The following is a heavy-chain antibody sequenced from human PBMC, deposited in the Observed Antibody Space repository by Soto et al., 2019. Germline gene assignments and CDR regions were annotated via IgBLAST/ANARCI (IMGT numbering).Heavy chain of an antibody. CDR2: ISGSGGST. Sequence: QPGWSLRLSCAASGFTFSSYAMSWVRQAPGKGLEWVSGISGSGGSTYFADSVKGRFTISRDNSKNTLYLQMNSLRAEDTAIYYCATASIVNRGESDHWGQGTLVTVSA. D-gene: IGHD7-27*01. CDR1: GFTFSSYA. V-gene: IGHV3-23*01. CDR3: ATASIVNRGESDH. J-gene: IGHJ4*02.